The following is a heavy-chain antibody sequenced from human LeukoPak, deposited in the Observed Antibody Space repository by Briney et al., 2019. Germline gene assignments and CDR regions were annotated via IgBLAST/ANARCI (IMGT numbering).Heavy chain of an antibody. CDR1: GYTFTSYY. CDR3: ARDLVMVRGVMFDY. CDR2: INPSGGST. V-gene: IGHV1-46*01. J-gene: IGHJ4*02. D-gene: IGHD3-10*01. Sequence: ASVKVSCKASGYTFTSYYMRWVRQAPGQGLEWMGIINPSGGSTSYAQKFQGRVTITADKSTSTAYMELSSLRSEDTAVYYCARDLVMVRGVMFDYWGQGTLVTVSS.